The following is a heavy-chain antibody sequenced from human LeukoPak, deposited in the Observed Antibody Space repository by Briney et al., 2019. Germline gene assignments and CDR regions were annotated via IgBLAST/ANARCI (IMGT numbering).Heavy chain of an antibody. J-gene: IGHJ4*02. CDR1: GYTFISYG. CDR3: ARAGGYSSSWYLDY. CDR2: ISAYNGNT. V-gene: IGHV1-18*01. Sequence: ASVKVSCKASGYTFISYGITWVRQAPGQGLEWLGWISAYNGNTNYAQKLQGRVTMTTDTSTSTAYMELRSLRSDDTAVYYCARAGGYSSSWYLDYWGQGTLVTVSS. D-gene: IGHD6-13*01.